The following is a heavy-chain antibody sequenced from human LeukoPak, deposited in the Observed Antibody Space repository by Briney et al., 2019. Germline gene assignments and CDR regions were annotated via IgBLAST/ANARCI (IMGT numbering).Heavy chain of an antibody. J-gene: IGHJ5*02. Sequence: GGSLRLFCAASGFTFSSYSMNWVRQAPGKGLEWVSSISSSSSYIYYADSVKGRFTISRDNAKNSLYLQMNSLRAEDTAVYYCAREWSGIAAAGTGGVWTWFDPWGQGTLVTVSS. D-gene: IGHD6-13*01. CDR2: ISSSSSYI. V-gene: IGHV3-21*01. CDR1: GFTFSSYS. CDR3: AREWSGIAAAGTGGVWTWFDP.